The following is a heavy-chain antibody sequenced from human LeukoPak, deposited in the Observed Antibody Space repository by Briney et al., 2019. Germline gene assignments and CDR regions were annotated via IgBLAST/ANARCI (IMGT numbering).Heavy chain of an antibody. CDR3: ARGFWSRYYDY. CDR2: INHSGST. J-gene: IGHJ4*02. V-gene: IGHV4-34*01. CDR1: GGSFSGYY. Sequence: PSETLSLTCAVYGGSFSGYYWSWIRQPPGKGLEWIGEINHSGSTNYNPSLKSRVTISVDTSKNQFSLKLSSVTAADTAVYYCARGFWSRYYDYWGQGTLVTVS. D-gene: IGHD2-8*02.